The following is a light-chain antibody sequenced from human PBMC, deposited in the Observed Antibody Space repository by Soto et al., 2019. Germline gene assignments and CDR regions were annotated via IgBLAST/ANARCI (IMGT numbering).Light chain of an antibody. Sequence: EIVWTKSPGTLSLSPGERAALSCRASQSVRSNSLAWYQQTPGQAPRLLIYGASSRATGIPDRFSGSGSRTDFTLTISGLEPEDFAVSYFQQYAASPGFTCRPGTKADVK. CDR1: QSVRSNS. CDR2: GAS. V-gene: IGKV3-20*01. CDR3: QQYAASPGFT. J-gene: IGKJ3*01.